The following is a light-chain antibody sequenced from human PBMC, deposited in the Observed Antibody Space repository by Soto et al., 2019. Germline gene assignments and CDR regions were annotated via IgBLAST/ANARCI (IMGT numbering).Light chain of an antibody. J-gene: IGKJ4*01. CDR1: QSVSSRY. V-gene: IGKV3-20*01. CDR2: GAS. Sequence: EIVLTQSPGTLSLSQGERATLSCRASQSVSSRYLDWYQQQAGQVPRLLMYGASSRATGIPDRFSGSAYGTDFTLTISRLEPADFAVYYCQQYRSSPPITFGGGTKVQIK. CDR3: QQYRSSPPIT.